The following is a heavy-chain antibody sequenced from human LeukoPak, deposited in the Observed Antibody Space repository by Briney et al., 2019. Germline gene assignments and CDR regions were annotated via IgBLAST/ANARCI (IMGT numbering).Heavy chain of an antibody. Sequence: PGGSLRLSCAASGFTVSSNYMSWVRQAPGKGLEWVSVIYSGGSTYYADSVKGRFTISRDNSKNTLYLQMNSLRAEDTAVYYCARGTYYYYYGMDVWGQGTTVTASS. V-gene: IGHV3-53*01. CDR2: IYSGGST. CDR3: ARGTYYYYYGMDV. CDR1: GFTVSSNY. J-gene: IGHJ6*02.